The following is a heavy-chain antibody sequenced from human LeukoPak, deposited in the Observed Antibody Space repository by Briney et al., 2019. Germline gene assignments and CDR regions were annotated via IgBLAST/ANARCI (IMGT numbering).Heavy chain of an antibody. D-gene: IGHD5-24*01. Sequence: GGSLRLSCAVSGFTFSSHWMSWVRQAPGKGLEWVANIKQDGSETYYVDSVKGRFTISRDNAKNSLFLHMNSLRAEDTAVYYCARDGEMPTIYFDYWGQGTLVTVSA. CDR1: GFTFSSHW. J-gene: IGHJ4*02. CDR2: IKQDGSET. CDR3: ARDGEMPTIYFDY. V-gene: IGHV3-7*01.